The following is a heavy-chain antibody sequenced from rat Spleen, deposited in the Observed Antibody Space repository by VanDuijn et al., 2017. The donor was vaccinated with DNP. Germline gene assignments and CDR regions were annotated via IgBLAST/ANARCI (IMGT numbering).Heavy chain of an antibody. J-gene: IGHJ3*01. V-gene: IGHV5S13*01. CDR3: TRQYYYSGDDNWFAY. D-gene: IGHD1-1*01. CDR1: RFTFNSYW. CDR2: ISNTGDST. Sequence: EVQLVESGGGLVQPGRSLKLSCVASRFTFNSYWMAWVRQAPTKGLDWVATISNTGDSTYYRDSVRGRFTISRDNAENTVYLQMNSLKSEDTATYYCTRQYYYSGDDNWFAYWGQGTLVTVSS.